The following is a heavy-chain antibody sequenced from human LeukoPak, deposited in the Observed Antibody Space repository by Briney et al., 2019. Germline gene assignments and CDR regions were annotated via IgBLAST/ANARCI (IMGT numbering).Heavy chain of an antibody. CDR1: GFISSSYW. V-gene: IGHV3-74*01. D-gene: IGHD4-17*01. J-gene: IGHJ4*02. Sequence: QAGGSLRLSCAASGFISSSYWMHWVRQPPGKGLVYIACINTDGFSTNYADSVKGRFTISRDNAKNTLYLQMNSLGAEDTAVYYCARSRTYGDYGRGLDYWGQGTLVTVSS. CDR2: INTDGFST. CDR3: ARSRTYGDYGRGLDY.